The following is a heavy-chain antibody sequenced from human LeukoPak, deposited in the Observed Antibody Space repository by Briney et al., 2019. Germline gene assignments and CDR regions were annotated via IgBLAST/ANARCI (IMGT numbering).Heavy chain of an antibody. D-gene: IGHD5-12*01. CDR1: GGTFISYA. V-gene: IGHV1-69*13. J-gene: IGHJ6*02. CDR2: IIPNFGTA. CDR3: ASKRLRFYYYYGMDV. Sequence: ASVKVSCKASGGTFISYAISWVRQAPGQGLEWMGGIIPNFGTANYAQKFQGRVTITADESTSTAYMELSSLRSEDTAVYYCASKRLRFYYYYGMDVWGQGSTVTVSS.